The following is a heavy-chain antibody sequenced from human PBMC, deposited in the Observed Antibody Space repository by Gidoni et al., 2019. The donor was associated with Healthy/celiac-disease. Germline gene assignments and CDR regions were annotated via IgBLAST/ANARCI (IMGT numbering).Heavy chain of an antibody. CDR2: INPSGGST. CDR1: GYTLPSYY. D-gene: IGHD4-4*01. Sequence: QVQLVQSGAEVKKPGASVKVSCNASGYTLPSYYMHWVRQAPGQGPEWSGIINPSGGSTSYAQKFQGRVTMTRDTSTSTVYMELSSLRSEDTAVYYCAREYSNYQNYYYGMDVWGQGTTVTVSS. J-gene: IGHJ6*02. CDR3: AREYSNYQNYYYGMDV. V-gene: IGHV1-46*01.